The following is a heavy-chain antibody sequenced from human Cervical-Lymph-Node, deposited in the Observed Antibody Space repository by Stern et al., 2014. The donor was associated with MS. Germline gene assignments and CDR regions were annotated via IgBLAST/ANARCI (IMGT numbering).Heavy chain of an antibody. V-gene: IGHV1-69*06. D-gene: IGHD3-3*01. Sequence: EQLVQSGAEVKKPGSSVKVSCKASGGTLSNLAISWARQAPGQGLEWMGGIIPIFNTAAYAQKFQGRVTITADKSANTVSMEVSSLRPEDTAVYYCAKDPPLGVLLEGGYKYFDVDVWGQGTTVTVSS. CDR3: AKDPPLGVLLEGGYKYFDVDV. CDR2: IIPIFNTA. J-gene: IGHJ6*02. CDR1: GGTLSNLA.